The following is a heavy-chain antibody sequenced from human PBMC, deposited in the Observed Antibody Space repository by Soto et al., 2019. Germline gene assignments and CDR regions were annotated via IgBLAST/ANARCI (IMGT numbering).Heavy chain of an antibody. CDR2: TYYNGNV. CDR3: AREKEGDWSEGKAFES. D-gene: IGHD3-16*01. V-gene: IGHV4-30-4*02. CDR1: VCSITIGYYY. Sequence: SSTXSLTCTFSVCSITIGYYYLSWIRQPPGKGLEWIAYTYYNGNVYSNPSLKSRLNMSRDTSKKQFSLKLDSVTATDTAVYYSAREKEGDWSEGKAFESCGQRTLVNVYS. J-gene: IGHJ4*02.